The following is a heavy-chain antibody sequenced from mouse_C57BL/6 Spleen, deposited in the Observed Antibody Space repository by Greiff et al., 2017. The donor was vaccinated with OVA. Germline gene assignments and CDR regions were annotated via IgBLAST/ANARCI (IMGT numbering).Heavy chain of an antibody. J-gene: IGHJ2*01. Sequence: QVQLQQPGAELVKPGASVKLSCKASGYTFTSYWMQWVKQRPGQGLEWIGEIDPSDSYTNYNQKFKGKATLTVDTSSSTAYMQLSSLTSEDSAVYYCARWLLRESNYFDYWGQGTTLTVSS. D-gene: IGHD2-3*01. CDR3: ARWLLRESNYFDY. CDR1: GYTFTSYW. V-gene: IGHV1-50*01. CDR2: IDPSDSYT.